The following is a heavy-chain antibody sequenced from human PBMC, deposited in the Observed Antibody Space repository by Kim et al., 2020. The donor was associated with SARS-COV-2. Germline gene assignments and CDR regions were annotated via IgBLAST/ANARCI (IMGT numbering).Heavy chain of an antibody. CDR2: ISGSGGST. D-gene: IGHD3-10*01. J-gene: IGHJ4*02. Sequence: GGSLRLSCAASGFTFSSYAMSWVRQAPGKGLEWVSAISGSGGSTYYADSVKGRFTISRDNSKNTPYLQMNSLRAEDTAVYYCARDHEFGEIPHYWGQGTLVTVSS. CDR1: GFTFSSYA. V-gene: IGHV3-23*01. CDR3: ARDHEFGEIPHY.